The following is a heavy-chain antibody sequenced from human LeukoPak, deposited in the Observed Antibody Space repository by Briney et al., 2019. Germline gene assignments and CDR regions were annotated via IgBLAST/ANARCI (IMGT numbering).Heavy chain of an antibody. CDR1: GYTFTGYY. CDR3: AREAATLTPLGAFDV. J-gene: IGHJ3*01. CDR2: INPNTGGT. V-gene: IGHV1-2*02. D-gene: IGHD4-17*01. Sequence: ASVKVSCKASGYTFTGYYMHWVRQAPGQGLEWMGWINPNTGGTKYAQKFQGRVTMTRDTSISTAYMELSRLRSDDTAVFYCAREAATLTPLGAFDVWGQGTMVTVSS.